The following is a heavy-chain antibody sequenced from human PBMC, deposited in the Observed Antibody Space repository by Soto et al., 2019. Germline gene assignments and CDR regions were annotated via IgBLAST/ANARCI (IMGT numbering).Heavy chain of an antibody. Sequence: QVQLVQSGAEEKKPGASVKVSCKASGYTFTSYAMHWVRQAPGQRLEWMGWINAGNGNTKYSQKFQGRVTITRDTSASTAYMELSSLRSEDTAVYYCARGYDFWAGMDVWGQGTTVTVSS. CDR1: GYTFTSYA. CDR2: INAGNGNT. J-gene: IGHJ6*02. D-gene: IGHD3-3*01. V-gene: IGHV1-3*05. CDR3: ARGYDFWAGMDV.